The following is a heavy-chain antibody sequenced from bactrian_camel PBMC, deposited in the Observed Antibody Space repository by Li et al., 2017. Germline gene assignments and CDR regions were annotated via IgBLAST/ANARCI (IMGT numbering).Heavy chain of an antibody. CDR2: IGGGGST. J-gene: IGHJ4*01. Sequence: DVQLVESGGGLVQAGGSLKLSCALSGTSISRRCMGWFRQAPGKERAGVAGIGGGGSTAYADSVKGRFTISRDSAKNTVYLQMNNLQPEDTATYYCAEGRGSRGEHCYSLNYWGQGTQVTVS. CDR1: GTSISRRC. V-gene: IGHV3S67*01. CDR3: AEGRGSRGEHCYSLNY. D-gene: IGHD6*01.